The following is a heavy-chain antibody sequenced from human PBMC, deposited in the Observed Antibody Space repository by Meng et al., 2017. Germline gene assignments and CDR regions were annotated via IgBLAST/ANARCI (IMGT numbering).Heavy chain of an antibody. D-gene: IGHD3-9*01. J-gene: IGHJ5*02. V-gene: IGHV3-30*01. CDR2: ISYDGSNK. Sequence: GESLKISCAASGLTFSSYAMHWVRQAPGKGLEWVAVISYDGSNKYYADSVKGRFTISRDNSKNTLYLQMNSLRAEDTAVYYCASFYDIPNWFDPWGQGTLVTVSS. CDR1: GLTFSSYA. CDR3: ASFYDIPNWFDP.